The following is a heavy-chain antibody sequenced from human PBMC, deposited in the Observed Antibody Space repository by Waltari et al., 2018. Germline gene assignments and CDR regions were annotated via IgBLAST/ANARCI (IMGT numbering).Heavy chain of an antibody. CDR2: IRYDGSNK. J-gene: IGHJ4*02. Sequence: QVQLVESGGGVVQPGGSLRLSCAASGFTFSSYGMHWVRQAPGKGLEWVAFIRYDGSNKYYADSVKGRFTISRDNSKNTLYLQMNSLRAEDTAVYYCAKNLYYYDSSGLLEIDYWGQGTLVTVSS. CDR1: GFTFSSYG. D-gene: IGHD3-22*01. V-gene: IGHV3-30*02. CDR3: AKNLYYYDSSGLLEIDY.